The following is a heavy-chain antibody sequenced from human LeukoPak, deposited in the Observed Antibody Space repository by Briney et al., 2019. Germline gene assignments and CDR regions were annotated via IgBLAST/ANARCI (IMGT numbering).Heavy chain of an antibody. CDR2: IYPDDSDT. Sequence: GESLKTSCKGSGYTFSSYWSGWVRQMPGKGLEWMGIIYPDDSDTRYSPSFQGQVTISADKSISTAYLQWSSLKASDTAMYYCARLAYCSNDVCYSNYYYSMDVWGKGTTVTVSS. CDR1: GYTFSSYW. CDR3: ARLAYCSNDVCYSNYYYSMDV. D-gene: IGHD2-8*01. J-gene: IGHJ6*03. V-gene: IGHV5-51*01.